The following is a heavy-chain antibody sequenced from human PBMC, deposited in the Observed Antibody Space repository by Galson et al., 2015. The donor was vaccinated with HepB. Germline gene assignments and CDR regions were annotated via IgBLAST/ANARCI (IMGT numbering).Heavy chain of an antibody. CDR2: ISAYNGNT. J-gene: IGHJ6*02. CDR1: GYTFTSYG. Sequence: SVKVSCKASGYTFTSYGISWVRQAPGQGLEWMGWISAYNGNTNYAQKLQGRVTMTTDTSTSTAYMELRSLRSDDTAVYYCATGDYYGSGSYGLMYYYGMDVWGQGTTVTVSS. V-gene: IGHV1-18*01. D-gene: IGHD3-10*01. CDR3: ATGDYYGSGSYGLMYYYGMDV.